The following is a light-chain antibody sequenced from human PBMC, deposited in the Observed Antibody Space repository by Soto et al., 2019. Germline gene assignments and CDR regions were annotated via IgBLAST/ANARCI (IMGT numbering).Light chain of an antibody. CDR1: QGISNY. CDR2: AAS. Sequence: DIQMTQSPSSLSASVGDRVTITCRASQGISNYLAWYQQKPGKVPKLLIYAASTLQSGVPSRFSGSGSGTDFTLTISSLQPEDVTTYYCQKYNSAPSFGGGTKVEIK. CDR3: QKYNSAPS. J-gene: IGKJ4*01. V-gene: IGKV1-27*01.